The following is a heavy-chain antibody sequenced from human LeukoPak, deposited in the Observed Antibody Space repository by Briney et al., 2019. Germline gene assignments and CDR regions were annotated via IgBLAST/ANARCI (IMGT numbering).Heavy chain of an antibody. J-gene: IGHJ4*02. D-gene: IGHD5-24*01. CDR1: GFTFSSYA. V-gene: IGHV3-30-3*01. Sequence: PGGSLRLSCAASGFTFSSYAMHWVRQAPGKGLERVAVISYDGSNRYYADSVKGRFTISRDNSKNTLYLQMNSLRAEDTAVYYCARGAGYNYPYYFDYWGQGTLVTVSS. CDR2: ISYDGSNR. CDR3: ARGAGYNYPYYFDY.